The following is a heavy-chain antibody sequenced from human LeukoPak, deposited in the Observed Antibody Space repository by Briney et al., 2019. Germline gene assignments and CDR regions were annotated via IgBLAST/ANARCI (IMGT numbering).Heavy chain of an antibody. CDR3: ARAGYSYEPFGY. CDR1: GGSISSYY. CDR2: IYYSGST. V-gene: IGHV4-59*01. D-gene: IGHD5-18*01. J-gene: IGHJ4*02. Sequence: SETLSLTCPVSGGSISSYYWSWIRHPPGKGLEWIGYIYYSGSTNYNPSLKSRVTISVDTSTNQFSLKLSSVTAADTAVYYWARAGYSYEPFGYWGQGTLVTVSS.